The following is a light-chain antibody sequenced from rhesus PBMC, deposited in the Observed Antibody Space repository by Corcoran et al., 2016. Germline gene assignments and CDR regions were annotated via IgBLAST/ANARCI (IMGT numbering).Light chain of an antibody. CDR3: YCGDENSDV. J-gene: IGLJ6*01. CDR1: VLAKYH. V-gene: IGLV3S16*01. Sequence: YELTQPPSVSVSLGHTAKITSSADVLAKYHAHWYQQKSGQAPVLVISKGSERPSGIPARFSGSTSGTTVTLTISGAQAEDEADYYCYCGDENSDVFGSGTKWTVL. CDR2: KGS.